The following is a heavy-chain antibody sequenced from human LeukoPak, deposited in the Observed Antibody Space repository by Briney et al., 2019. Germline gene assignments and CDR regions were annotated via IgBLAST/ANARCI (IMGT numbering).Heavy chain of an antibody. CDR1: GYTFIGQY. CDR2: IDPNSGVT. J-gene: IGHJ4*02. D-gene: IGHD1-14*01. Sequence: GASVKVSCKSSGYTFIGQYIHWVRRAPGQGLEWMGWIDPNSGVTNFAQKFQGRVTMTRDTSISTAYMDLSSLRSDDTAVYYCARGGGTGVQYNWNHNFLDYWGQGTLVTVSS. V-gene: IGHV1-2*02. CDR3: ARGGGTGVQYNWNHNFLDY.